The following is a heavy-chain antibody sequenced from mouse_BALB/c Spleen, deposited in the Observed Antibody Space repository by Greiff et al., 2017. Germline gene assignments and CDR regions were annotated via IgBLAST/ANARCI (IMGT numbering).Heavy chain of an antibody. CDR2: ISDGGSYT. CDR3: ARGTTATDAMDY. Sequence: EVQRVESGGGLVKPGGSLKLSCAASGFTFSDYYMYWVRQTPEKRLEWVATISDGGSYTYYPDSVKGRFTISRDNAKNNLYLQMSSLKSEDTAMYYCARGTTATDAMDYWGQGTSVTVSS. V-gene: IGHV5-4*02. J-gene: IGHJ4*01. CDR1: GFTFSDYY. D-gene: IGHD1-2*01.